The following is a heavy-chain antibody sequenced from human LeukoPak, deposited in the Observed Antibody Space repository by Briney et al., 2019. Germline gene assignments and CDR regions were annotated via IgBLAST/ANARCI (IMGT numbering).Heavy chain of an antibody. J-gene: IGHJ4*02. V-gene: IGHV4-59*12. CDR3: ASEIYDTSGYYGADY. D-gene: IGHD3-22*01. CDR2: IYYSGST. CDR1: GGSISSYY. Sequence: PSETLSLTCTVSGGSISSYYWSWIRQPAGKGLEWIGYIYYSGSTNYNPSLKSRVTISVDTPKHQFSLELSSVTSADTAVYYCASEIYDTSGYYGADYWGQGTLVTVSS.